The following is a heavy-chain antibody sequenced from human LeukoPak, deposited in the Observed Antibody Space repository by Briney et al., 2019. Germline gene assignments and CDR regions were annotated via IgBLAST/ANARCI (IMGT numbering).Heavy chain of an antibody. CDR1: GITFSRYN. CDR3: ARGPPDSGAYNYYYYMDV. D-gene: IGHD3-22*01. CDR2: ISRSTNTI. V-gene: IGHV3-48*01. Sequence: GGSLRLSCAASGITFSRYNMNWVRQAPGRGLEWVSYISRSTNTIYYVGSVKGRFTISRDNAKNSLYLQMNSLRAGDSAVYYCARGPPDSGAYNYYYYMDVWGKGTTVTVSS. J-gene: IGHJ6*03.